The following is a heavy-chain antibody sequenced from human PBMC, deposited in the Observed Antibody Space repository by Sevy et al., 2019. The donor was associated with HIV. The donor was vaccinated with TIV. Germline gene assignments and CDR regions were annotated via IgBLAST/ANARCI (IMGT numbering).Heavy chain of an antibody. J-gene: IGHJ4*01. CDR3: ARSWDYWGQMGY. Sequence: GGSLRLSCAASGFTINNYWMTWVRQAPGKGLEWVANIKQDGSDKYYMESVKGRFNISRDNTKNSLYLQLNSLRAEDTAVYYCARSWDYWGQMGYWGHGTLVTVSS. D-gene: IGHD7-27*01. CDR2: IKQDGSDK. CDR1: GFTINNYW. V-gene: IGHV3-7*03.